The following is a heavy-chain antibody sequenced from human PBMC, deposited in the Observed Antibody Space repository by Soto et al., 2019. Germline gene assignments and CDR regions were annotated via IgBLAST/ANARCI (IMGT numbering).Heavy chain of an antibody. V-gene: IGHV3-21*01. Sequence: EVHLVESGGGLVKPGGSLRLSCTASGFAFNTYSMNWVRQAPGKGLEWVSSINEDSTYIYYADSLRGRLTTSRDNAKDSLFLQMNSLRPDDTAVYYCVRDLGRYFRSGFMDLWGDGATVTVSS. D-gene: IGHD3-9*01. J-gene: IGHJ6*03. CDR2: INEDSTYI. CDR1: GFAFNTYS. CDR3: VRDLGRYFRSGFMDL.